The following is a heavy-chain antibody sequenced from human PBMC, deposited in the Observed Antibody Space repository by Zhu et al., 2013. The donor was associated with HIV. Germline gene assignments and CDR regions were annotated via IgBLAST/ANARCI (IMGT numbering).Heavy chain of an antibody. V-gene: IGHV1-69*17. CDR3: ATGSYTTGGIDY. CDR2: VVPIFGMA. J-gene: IGHJ4*02. D-gene: IGHD1-1*01. CDR1: GGTFSRFA. Sequence: QVQLLQSGAEVKKTGSSVKVSCKASGGTFSRFAISWVRQAPGQGLEWMGAVVPIFGMANYAQRFQGRVTITADTSTTTAYMDLSSLKTDDTATYFCATGSYTTGGIDYWGQGTLIAVSS.